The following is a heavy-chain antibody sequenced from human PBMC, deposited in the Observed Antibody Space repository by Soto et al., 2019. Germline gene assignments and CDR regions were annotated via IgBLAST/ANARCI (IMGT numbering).Heavy chain of an antibody. CDR3: ARALSVAQYYYYMDV. V-gene: IGHV1-18*04. J-gene: IGHJ6*03. D-gene: IGHD6-19*01. Sequence: ASVKVSCKASGYTFTGYYMHWVRQAPGQGLEWMGWISPYNGNTHYAPQFQGRVTMTTDTLTTTAYMELRTLRSDDRAIYFCARALSVAQYYYYMDVWGKGTTVTVSS. CDR1: GYTFTGYY. CDR2: ISPYNGNT.